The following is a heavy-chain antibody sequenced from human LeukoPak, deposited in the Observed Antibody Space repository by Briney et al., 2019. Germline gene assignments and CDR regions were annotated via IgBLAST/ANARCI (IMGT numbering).Heavy chain of an antibody. CDR1: GFTFSSYG. V-gene: IGHV3-33*08. CDR3: ARDLVARLYGMDV. CDR2: IWYDGSNK. Sequence: GGSLRLSCAASGFTFSSYGMHWVRQAPGKGLEWAAVIWYDGSNKYYADSVKGRFTISRDNSKNTLYLQMNSLRAEDTAVYYCARDLVARLYGMDVWGQGTTVTVSS. D-gene: IGHD2-8*02. J-gene: IGHJ6*02.